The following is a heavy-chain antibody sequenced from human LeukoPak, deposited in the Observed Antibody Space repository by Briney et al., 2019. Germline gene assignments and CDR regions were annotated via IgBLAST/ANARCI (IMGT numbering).Heavy chain of an antibody. CDR3: AREVPTNNWFDP. J-gene: IGHJ5*02. CDR2: ISTSSLHI. Sequence: GGSLRLSCAASGFPYSSYSMNWLRQAPGKGREWVSYISTSSLHIYYADSVKSGFTISRDNVKNSLFLQMNSLRAEDTAVYYCAREVPTNNWFDPWGQGTLVTVSS. D-gene: IGHD4-11*01. V-gene: IGHV3-21*01. CDR1: GFPYSSYS.